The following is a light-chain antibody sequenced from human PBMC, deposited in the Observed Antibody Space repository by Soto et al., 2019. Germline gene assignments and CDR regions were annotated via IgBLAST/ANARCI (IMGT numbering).Light chain of an antibody. J-gene: IGKJ4*01. V-gene: IGKV3-20*01. CDR2: GAS. Sequence: EIVLTQSPGTLSLSPGERATFSCSASQSVSSNYLAWYQQKSGQTPRLLIYGASSRASGIPDRFSGSGSGTDFTLTISRLEPEDFAVYYCQQYGDSPHTFGGGTKVDI. CDR3: QQYGDSPHT. CDR1: QSVSSNY.